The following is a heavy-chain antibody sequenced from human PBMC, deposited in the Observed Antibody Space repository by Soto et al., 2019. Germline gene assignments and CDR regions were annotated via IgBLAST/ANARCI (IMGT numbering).Heavy chain of an antibody. CDR1: GFTFSSYG. CDR2: IGIGSSTK. V-gene: IGHV3-48*01. Sequence: GGSLRLSCAAAGFTFSSYGMNWVRQAPGKGLEWVSYIGIGSSTKYYADSVKGRFTISRDNAKNSLYLQMNSLRAEDTAVYYCARDQLYYNDISGRPLNAFDVWGQGTMVTVSS. D-gene: IGHD3-22*01. J-gene: IGHJ3*01. CDR3: ARDQLYYNDISGRPLNAFDV.